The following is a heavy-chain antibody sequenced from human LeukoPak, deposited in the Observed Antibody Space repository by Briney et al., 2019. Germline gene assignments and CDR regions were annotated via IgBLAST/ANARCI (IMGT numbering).Heavy chain of an antibody. CDR3: VRDVWGDRDGFFDR. CDR2: INSDGRSA. V-gene: IGHV3-74*01. CDR1: GFTFSSYW. J-gene: IGHJ4*02. D-gene: IGHD5-24*01. Sequence: PGESLRLSCAASGFTFSSYWMHWVRQVPGKGLVWVARINSDGRSASYAESVKGRFTISRDNVKNTLSLQMNSLRAEDTAVYFCVRDVWGDRDGFFDRWGQGTLVTVSS.